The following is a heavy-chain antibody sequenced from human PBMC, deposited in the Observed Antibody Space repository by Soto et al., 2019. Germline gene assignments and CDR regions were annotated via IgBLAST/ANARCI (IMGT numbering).Heavy chain of an antibody. Sequence: PGGSLRLSCAASGFTFRSFGMHWIRQAPGKGLEWVALISYDGTNKYYADSVRGRFTISRDNSKNTLYLEMNTLRVEDTAVYYCAKVLPATGIEGGGDAFDIWGQGTMVTVSS. D-gene: IGHD1-26*01. CDR3: AKVLPATGIEGGGDAFDI. CDR2: ISYDGTNK. CDR1: GFTFRSFG. J-gene: IGHJ3*02. V-gene: IGHV3-30*18.